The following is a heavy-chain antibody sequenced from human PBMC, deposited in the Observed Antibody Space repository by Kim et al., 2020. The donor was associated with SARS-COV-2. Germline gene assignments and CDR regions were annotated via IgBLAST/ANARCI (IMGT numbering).Heavy chain of an antibody. J-gene: IGHJ6*03. V-gene: IGHV3-23*01. CDR3: AKDAAAARHYYYYYMDV. D-gene: IGHD6-13*01. Sequence: GQGQFTITTDNSKNTPYLQMNSLRAEDTAVYYCAKDAAAARHYYYYYMDVWGKGTTVTVSS.